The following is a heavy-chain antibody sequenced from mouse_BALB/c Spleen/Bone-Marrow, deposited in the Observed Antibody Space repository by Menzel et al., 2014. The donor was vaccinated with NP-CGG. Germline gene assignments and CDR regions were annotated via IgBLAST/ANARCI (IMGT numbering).Heavy chain of an antibody. Sequence: EVQLVESGGGLVQPGGSLRLSCAASGFTFTDYYMSWVRQPPGKALEWLGFIRNKANGYTTEYSASVKGRCTISRDNSQSILYLQMNTLRAEDRATYYCARDSSGYVRFAYWGQGTLVTVSA. J-gene: IGHJ3*01. D-gene: IGHD3-1*01. V-gene: IGHV7-3*02. CDR1: GFTFTDYY. CDR2: IRNKANGYTT. CDR3: ARDSSGYVRFAY.